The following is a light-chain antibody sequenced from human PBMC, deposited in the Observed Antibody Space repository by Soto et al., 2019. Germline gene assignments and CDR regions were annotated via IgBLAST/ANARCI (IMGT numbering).Light chain of an antibody. CDR2: SND. V-gene: IGLV1-44*01. Sequence: QSVLTQPPSASGTPGQRVTISCSGGNSDIGTNTVNWYQQVPGAAPKLLIYSNDQRPSGVPDRFSDSKSGTSASLAISGLQSDDEADYYCAAWDDSLFGHVFGTGTKVTVL. J-gene: IGLJ1*01. CDR3: AAWDDSLFGHV. CDR1: NSDIGTNT.